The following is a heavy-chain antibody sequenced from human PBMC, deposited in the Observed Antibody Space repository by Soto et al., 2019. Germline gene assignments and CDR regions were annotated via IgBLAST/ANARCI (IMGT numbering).Heavy chain of an antibody. CDR2: IYWDDDK. D-gene: IGHD3-3*01. Sequence: QITLNESGPTQVKPRQTLTLTCTFSGFSLTTSGVGVGWIRQSPGKAPEWLALIYWDDDKRYSPSLNSRLTTPKDSTKNQVVLTLADLDPADTATYYCAHRVLRTVFGLVTTTAIYFDFWGQGTPVAVSS. J-gene: IGHJ4*02. CDR3: AHRVLRTVFGLVTTTAIYFDF. V-gene: IGHV2-5*02. CDR1: GFSLTTSGVG.